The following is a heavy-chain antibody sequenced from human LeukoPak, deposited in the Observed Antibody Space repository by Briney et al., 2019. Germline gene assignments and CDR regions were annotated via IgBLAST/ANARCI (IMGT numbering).Heavy chain of an antibody. Sequence: GGSLRLSCAASGFTFSDFYMSWIRQAPGKGLDWLSDISSSSTDTNYADSVKGRFTISRDNAKNSLFLQLNSLRAEDTAVYYCARKTYYYDSGSYSKSYYFDYWGQGTLVTVSS. CDR2: ISSSSTDT. V-gene: IGHV3-11*06. J-gene: IGHJ4*02. CDR1: GFTFSDFY. CDR3: ARKTYYYDSGSYSKSYYFDY. D-gene: IGHD3-10*01.